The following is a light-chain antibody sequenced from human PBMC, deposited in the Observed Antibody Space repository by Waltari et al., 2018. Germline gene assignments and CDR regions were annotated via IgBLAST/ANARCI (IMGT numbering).Light chain of an antibody. CDR1: NIESKS. CDR2: YDR. V-gene: IGLV3-21*01. J-gene: IGLJ1*01. Sequence: SYVLTQPPSVSVAPGETARITCGGNNIESKSVHWYRQRQGQAPLLVISYDRDRPSGIHVLCPGSNSGNTATLTISRVEAGDEADYYCQVWDANTDPGVFGTGTEVTVL. CDR3: QVWDANTDPGV.